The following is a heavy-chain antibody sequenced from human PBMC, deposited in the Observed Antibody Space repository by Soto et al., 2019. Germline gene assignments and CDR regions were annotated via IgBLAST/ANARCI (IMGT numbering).Heavy chain of an antibody. CDR1: GYTFTSYG. Sequence: QVQLVQSGAEVKKPGASVKVSCKASGYTFTSYGISWVRQAPGQGLEWMGWISAYNGNTNYAQKLQGRVTMTTDTSTSTAYMELRSRRSDETAVYYFARDLYSYYDILTGSPTPPPNYWGQGTLVTVSS. D-gene: IGHD3-9*01. CDR2: ISAYNGNT. CDR3: ARDLYSYYDILTGSPTPPPNY. V-gene: IGHV1-18*01. J-gene: IGHJ4*02.